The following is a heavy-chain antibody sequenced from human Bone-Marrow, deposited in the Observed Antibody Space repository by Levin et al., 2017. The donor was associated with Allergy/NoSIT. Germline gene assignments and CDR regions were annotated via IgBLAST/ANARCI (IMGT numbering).Heavy chain of an antibody. CDR1: GFTVSSNY. J-gene: IGHJ6*02. D-gene: IGHD6-19*01. CDR3: ASGPSSGWYGGVYYYYDYGMDV. V-gene: IGHV3-53*01. Sequence: GESLKISCAASGFTVSSNYMSWVRQAPGKGLEWVSVIYSGGSTYYADSVKGRFTISRDNSKNTLYLQMNSLRAEDTAVYYCASGPSSGWYGGVYYYYDYGMDVWGQGTTVTVSS. CDR2: IYSGGST.